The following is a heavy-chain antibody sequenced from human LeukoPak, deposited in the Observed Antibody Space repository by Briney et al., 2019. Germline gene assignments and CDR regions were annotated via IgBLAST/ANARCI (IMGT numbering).Heavy chain of an antibody. Sequence: ASVKVSCKASGYTFTGYYMHWVRQAPGQGLEWMGWINPNSGGTNYAQKFQGRVTMTRDTSISTAYMELSRLRSDDTAVFYCASHLECSSSAVAYWGQGTLVTVSS. D-gene: IGHD6-13*01. V-gene: IGHV1-2*02. CDR1: GYTFTGYY. CDR2: INPNSGGT. CDR3: ASHLECSSSAVAY. J-gene: IGHJ4*02.